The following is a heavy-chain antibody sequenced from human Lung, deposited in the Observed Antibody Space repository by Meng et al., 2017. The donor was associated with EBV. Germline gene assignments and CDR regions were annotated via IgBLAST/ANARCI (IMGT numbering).Heavy chain of an antibody. V-gene: IGHV4-34*01. CDR3: ARGFLSFVRVFDY. CDR1: GGSFSGYY. Sequence: QLQQWGAGLLKPSETLSLTCAVYGGSFSGYYWSWIRHPPGKGLEWIGEINHSGSTNYNPSLKSRVTISVDTSKNQFSLKLSSVTAADTAVYYCARGFLSFVRVFDYWGQGTLVTVSS. CDR2: INHSGST. D-gene: IGHD2/OR15-2a*01. J-gene: IGHJ4*02.